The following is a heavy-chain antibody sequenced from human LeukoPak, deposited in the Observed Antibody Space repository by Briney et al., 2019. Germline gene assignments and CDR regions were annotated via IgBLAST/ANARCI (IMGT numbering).Heavy chain of an antibody. CDR2: ISGSGGST. Sequence: GGSLRLSCTASGFTFGDHAMSWVRQAPGKGLEWVSAISGSGGSTYYADSVKGRFTISRDNSKNTLYLQMNSLRAEDTAVYYCATMDGDYGDLKHWGQGTLVTVSS. V-gene: IGHV3-23*01. D-gene: IGHD4-17*01. CDR1: GFTFGDHA. J-gene: IGHJ1*01. CDR3: ATMDGDYGDLKH.